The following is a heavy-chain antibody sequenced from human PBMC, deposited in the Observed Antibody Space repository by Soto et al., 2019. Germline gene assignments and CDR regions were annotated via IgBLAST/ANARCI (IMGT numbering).Heavy chain of an antibody. D-gene: IGHD1-26*01. CDR3: AKSYRNYYYYYMDV. J-gene: IGHJ6*03. CDR1: GFTFSSYG. V-gene: IGHV3-30*18. CDR2: ISYDGSNK. Sequence: GGSLRLSCAASGFTFSSYGMRWVRQAPGKGLEWVAVISYDGSNKYYADSVKGRSTISRDNSKNTLYLQMNSLRAEDTAVYYCAKSYRNYYYYYMDVWGKGTTVTVSS.